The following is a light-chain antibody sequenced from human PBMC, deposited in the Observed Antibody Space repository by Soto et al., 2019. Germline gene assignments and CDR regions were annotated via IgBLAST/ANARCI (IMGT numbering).Light chain of an antibody. V-gene: IGKV3-15*01. J-gene: IGKJ2*01. CDR1: QSVSSN. CDR3: QQYNNWPPVT. CDR2: GAS. Sequence: EIAMTQSPVTLSVSPGEGATLSCRASQSVSSNLAWYQQKPGQAPRLLIYGASTRATGIPARFSGSGSGTEFTLTISSLQSEDFADYYCQQYNNWPPVTFGQGTKLEIK.